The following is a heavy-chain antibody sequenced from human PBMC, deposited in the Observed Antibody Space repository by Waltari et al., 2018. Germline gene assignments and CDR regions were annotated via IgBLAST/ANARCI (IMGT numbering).Heavy chain of an antibody. Sequence: VQLLESGGGLVQPGGSLRLSCAASGFTFSSYAMSWVRQAPGKGLEWVAVIWYDGSNKYYADSMKGRFTISRDNSKNTLYLQMNSLRAEDTAVYYCAAVGSGWFDPWGQGTLVTVSS. CDR2: IWYDGSNK. CDR3: AAVGSGWFDP. J-gene: IGHJ5*02. V-gene: IGHV3-33*08. CDR1: GFTFSSYA. D-gene: IGHD2-15*01.